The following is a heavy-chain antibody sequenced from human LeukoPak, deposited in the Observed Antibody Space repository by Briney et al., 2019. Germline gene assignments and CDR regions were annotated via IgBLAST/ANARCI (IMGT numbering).Heavy chain of an antibody. CDR3: ARETGNRFDP. Sequence: SETLSLTCTFSGGSISGNYWSWVRQPPGKGLEWIGNIYYSGGTKYNPSLKSRVTISVDTSKNQFSLKLSSVTPADTAVYYCARETGNRFDPWGQGTLFTVSS. CDR2: IYYSGGT. D-gene: IGHD3-10*01. V-gene: IGHV4-59*01. J-gene: IGHJ5*02. CDR1: GGSISGNY.